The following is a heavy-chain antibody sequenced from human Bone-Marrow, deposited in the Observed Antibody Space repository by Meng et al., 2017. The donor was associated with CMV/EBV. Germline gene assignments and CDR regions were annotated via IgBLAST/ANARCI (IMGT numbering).Heavy chain of an antibody. V-gene: IGHV1-18*01. CDR1: GYIFPNYG. D-gene: IGHD2-2*01. CDR3: ARDRYCSITSCYASVSWYYYGMDA. J-gene: IGHJ6*02. CDR2: ISTYNGKT. Sequence: ASVKVSCKASGYIFPNYGISWVRQAPGQGHEWMGWISTYNGKTNYAQSFQGRVTLTADTSTSTVYMELWSLRSDDTAVYYCARDRYCSITSCYASVSWYYYGMDAWGQGTTVTVSS.